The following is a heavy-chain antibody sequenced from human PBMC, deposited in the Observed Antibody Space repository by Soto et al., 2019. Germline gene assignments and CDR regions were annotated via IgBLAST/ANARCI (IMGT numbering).Heavy chain of an antibody. J-gene: IGHJ4*02. CDR1: GYTFTDYY. CDR3: TTADDIPY. Sequence: QVQLVQSGAEVKKPGASVKVSCKASGYTFTDYYLHWVRQAPGQGLEWMGWINPYSGGTNYAQKFQGRVTMTRDTSISTAYMDLSSLRSDDTAVYYCTTADDIPYWGQGTLVTVSS. CDR2: INPYSGGT. D-gene: IGHD3-9*01. V-gene: IGHV1-2*02.